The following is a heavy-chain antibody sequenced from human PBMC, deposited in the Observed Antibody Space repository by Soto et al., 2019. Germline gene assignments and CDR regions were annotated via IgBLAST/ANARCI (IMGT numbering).Heavy chain of an antibody. Sequence: QVQLVESGGGVVQPGRSLRLSCAASGFTFSSYGMHWVRQAPGKGLEWVAAISYDGSNRYYADSVKGRFTISRDISKNTRYLQMNSLRLEDTAVYYCAISPPTTVDYWGQGTLVTVFS. V-gene: IGHV3-30*03. J-gene: IGHJ4*02. CDR2: ISYDGSNR. CDR3: AISPPTTVDY. CDR1: GFTFSSYG. D-gene: IGHD4-17*01.